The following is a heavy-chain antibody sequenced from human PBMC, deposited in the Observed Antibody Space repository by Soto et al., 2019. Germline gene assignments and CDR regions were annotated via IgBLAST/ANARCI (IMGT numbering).Heavy chain of an antibody. J-gene: IGHJ1*01. V-gene: IGHV3-48*03. CDR2: ISGSGYTSDTGPTI. CDR3: ARVSQSFIEYFQH. CDR1: GFTFSSYE. D-gene: IGHD3-16*02. Sequence: EVQLVESGGGSVQPGGSLRLSCAASGFTFSSYEMIWVRQAPGKGLEWVSYISGSGYTSDTGPTIHYADSVKGRFTISRNNAKNSLYLQMNSLRVEDTAVYDCARVSQSFIEYFQHWGQGTLVTVSS.